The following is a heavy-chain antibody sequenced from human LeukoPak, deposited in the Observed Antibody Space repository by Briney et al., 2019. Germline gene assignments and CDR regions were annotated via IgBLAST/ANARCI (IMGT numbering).Heavy chain of an antibody. Sequence: GASVKVSCKASGYTFTSYGISWVRQAPGQGLEWMGWNSAYNGNANYAQKLQGRVTMTTDTSTSTAYMELRSLRSDDTAVYYCARLGYCSSTSCYLNYYYYMDVWGKGTTVTVSS. CDR3: ARLGYCSSTSCYLNYYYYMDV. V-gene: IGHV1-18*01. CDR1: GYTFTSYG. D-gene: IGHD2-2*01. CDR2: NSAYNGNA. J-gene: IGHJ6*03.